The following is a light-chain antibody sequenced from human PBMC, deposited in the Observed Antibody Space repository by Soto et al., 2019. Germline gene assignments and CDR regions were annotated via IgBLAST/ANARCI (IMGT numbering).Light chain of an antibody. CDR1: QSVSSN. CDR3: QQYSNWPPWT. CDR2: GAS. J-gene: IGKJ1*01. Sequence: EIVMTQSPATLSVSPGERATLSCRASQSVSSNLAWYQQKPGKAPRLLIYGASTRATGIPARFSGSGSGTDFPLAISSLQSEDFAVYYCQQYSNWPPWTFGRGTKVEIK. V-gene: IGKV3-15*01.